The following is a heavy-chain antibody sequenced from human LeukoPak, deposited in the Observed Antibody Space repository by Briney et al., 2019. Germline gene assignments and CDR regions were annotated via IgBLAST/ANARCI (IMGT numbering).Heavy chain of an antibody. CDR1: AYTLTGYY. D-gene: IGHD6-13*01. V-gene: IGHV1-2*02. Sequence: ASVTVSCMASAYTLTGYYMHWVRQAPGQGLEWKGSINPNIAGTNYAQKFQGRVTMTRDTSISTDYMELSRLRSDDTAVYYCARGSPYSSSWYAFDIWGQGTMVTVSS. J-gene: IGHJ3*02. CDR2: INPNIAGT. CDR3: ARGSPYSSSWYAFDI.